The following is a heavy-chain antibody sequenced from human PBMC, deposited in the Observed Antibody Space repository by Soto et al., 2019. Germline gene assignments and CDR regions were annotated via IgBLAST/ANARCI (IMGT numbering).Heavy chain of an antibody. CDR2: ISGSGGST. J-gene: IGHJ4*01. CDR1: GFTFSSYA. D-gene: IGHD5-18*01. Sequence: GGSLRLSCAASGFTFSSYAMSWVRQAPGKGLEWVSAISGSGGSTYYADSVKGRFTISRDNSKNTLYLQMNSLRAEDTAVYYCAKYPHPAGYSYGYTDYWRHGTLVTVSS. V-gene: IGHV3-23*01. CDR3: AKYPHPAGYSYGYTDY.